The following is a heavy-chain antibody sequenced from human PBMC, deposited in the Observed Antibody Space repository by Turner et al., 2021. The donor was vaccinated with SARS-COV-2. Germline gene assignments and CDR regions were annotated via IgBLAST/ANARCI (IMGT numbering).Heavy chain of an antibody. CDR3: ATGSGSYYFSPTYYFDY. CDR1: GFTFSSYG. D-gene: IGHD1-26*01. V-gene: IGHV3-33*01. J-gene: IGHJ4*02. CDR2: IWYEGRNK. Sequence: QVQLVESGGGVVQPGRSLRLSCAAFGFTFSSYGMHWVRQAPGKGLEWVAVIWYEGRNKYNADSVKGRFTISRENSKNTLYLQMNSLRAEDTAVYYCATGSGSYYFSPTYYFDYWGQGTLVTVSS.